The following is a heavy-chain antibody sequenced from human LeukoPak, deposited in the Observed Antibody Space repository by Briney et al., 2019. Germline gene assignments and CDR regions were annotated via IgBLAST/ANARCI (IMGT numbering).Heavy chain of an antibody. J-gene: IGHJ4*02. CDR2: IYYSGST. D-gene: IGHD4-17*01. CDR3: ATFDYGGNSFDY. V-gene: IGHV4-59*01. Sequence: SETLSLTCTDSGGSISSYYWSWIRQPPGKGLEWIGYIYYSGSTNYNPSLKSRVTISVDTSKNQFSLKLSSVTAADTAVYYCATFDYGGNSFDYWGQGTLVTVSS. CDR1: GGSISSYY.